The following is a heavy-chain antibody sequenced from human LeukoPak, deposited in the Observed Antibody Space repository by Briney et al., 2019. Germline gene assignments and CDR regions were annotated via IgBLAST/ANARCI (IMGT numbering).Heavy chain of an antibody. Sequence: TSETLSLTCTVSGGSISSYYWSWIRQPPGKGLEWIGYIYYSGSTNYNPSLESRVTISVDTSKNQFSLKLSSVTAADTAVYYCARYYDFWSGYFHYYYYYMDVWGKGTTVTVSS. CDR3: ARYYDFWSGYFHYYYYYMDV. V-gene: IGHV4-59*01. CDR2: IYYSGST. CDR1: GGSISSYY. D-gene: IGHD3-3*01. J-gene: IGHJ6*03.